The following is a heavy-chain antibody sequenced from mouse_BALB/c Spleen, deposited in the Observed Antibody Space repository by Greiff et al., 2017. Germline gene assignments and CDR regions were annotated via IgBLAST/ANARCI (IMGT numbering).Heavy chain of an antibody. D-gene: IGHD2-14*01. J-gene: IGHJ3*01. V-gene: IGHV3-8*02. Sequence: EVQVVESGPSLVKPSQTLSLTCSVTGDSITSGYWNWIRKFPGNKLEYMGYISYSGSTYYNPSLKSRISITRDTSKNQYYLQLNSVTTEDTATYYCARFDYRYSWFAYWGQGTLVTVSA. CDR1: GDSITSGY. CDR3: ARFDYRYSWFAY. CDR2: ISYSGST.